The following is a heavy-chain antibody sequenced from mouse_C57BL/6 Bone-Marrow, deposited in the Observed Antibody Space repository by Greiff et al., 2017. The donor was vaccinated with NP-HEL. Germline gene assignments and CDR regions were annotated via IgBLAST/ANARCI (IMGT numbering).Heavy chain of an antibody. CDR3: ANRSSSSYYFDY. CDR2: INPGSGGI. V-gene: IGHV1-54*01. J-gene: IGHJ2*01. CDR1: GYAFTNYL. D-gene: IGHD3-1*01. Sequence: VQLQQSGAELVRPGTSVKVSCTASGYAFTNYLIEWVRQRPGQGLEWIGVINPGSGGINYTEKFKGKATLTADKSSSTAYMQLSSLTSEDSEVYFCANRSSSSYYFDYWGQGTTLTVSS.